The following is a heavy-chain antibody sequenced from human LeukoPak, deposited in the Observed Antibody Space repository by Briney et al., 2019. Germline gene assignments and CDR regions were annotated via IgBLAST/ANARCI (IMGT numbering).Heavy chain of an antibody. CDR3: ARVSSGSYFGYYYYYMDV. D-gene: IGHD1-26*01. CDR1: GFTFSNYW. CDR2: INSDGSST. J-gene: IGHJ6*03. Sequence: GGSLRLSCAASGFTFSNYWMHWVRQAPGKGLVWVSRINSDGSSTSYADSVKGRFTISRDNAKNTLYLQMNSLRAEDTAVYYCARVSSGSYFGYYYYYMDVWGNGTTVTVSS. V-gene: IGHV3-74*01.